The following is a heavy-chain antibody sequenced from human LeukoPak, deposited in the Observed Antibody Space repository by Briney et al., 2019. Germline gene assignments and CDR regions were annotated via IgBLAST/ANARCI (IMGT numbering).Heavy chain of an antibody. J-gene: IGHJ4*02. V-gene: IGHV1-46*02. CDR3: ARGYYGGLAWCDY. D-gene: IGHD4-23*01. CDR2: INPSGGGT. CDR1: GYTFNAYY. Sequence: WVKVSCKASGYTFNAYYIHWVRQAPGQGREWMGVINPSGGGTSYAQKFQGRVSMTRDTSTATVYMDLSRLRSEDTAVYYCARGYYGGLAWCDYWGQGTLVTVSS.